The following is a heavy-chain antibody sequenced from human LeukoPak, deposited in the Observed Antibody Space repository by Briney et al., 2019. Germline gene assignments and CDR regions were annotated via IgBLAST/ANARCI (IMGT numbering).Heavy chain of an antibody. CDR1: GFTFGSYS. Sequence: GGSLRLSCAASGFTFGSYSMNWVRQAPGKGLEWVSSISSSSSYIYYADSVKGRFTISRDNAKNSLYLQMNSLRAEDTAVYYCARDSYYYDRISDYWGQGPLVTVSS. D-gene: IGHD3-22*01. CDR3: ARDSYYYDRISDY. J-gene: IGHJ4*02. CDR2: ISSSSSYI. V-gene: IGHV3-21*01.